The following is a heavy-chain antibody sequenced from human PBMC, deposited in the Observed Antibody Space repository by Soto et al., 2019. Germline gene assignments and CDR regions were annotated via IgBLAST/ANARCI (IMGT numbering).Heavy chain of an antibody. CDR1: GFTFSTYG. D-gene: IGHD3-10*01. J-gene: IGHJ4*02. V-gene: IGHV3-33*01. CDR3: ARDSYGSGTYDY. CDR2: IWYDGSNK. Sequence: PGGSLRLSCAASGFTFSTYGMHWVRQAPGKGLEWVAVIWYDGSNKYYADSVKGRFTISRDSSKNTLYLQMNSLRAEDTAVYYCARDSYGSGTYDYWGQGTLVTVSS.